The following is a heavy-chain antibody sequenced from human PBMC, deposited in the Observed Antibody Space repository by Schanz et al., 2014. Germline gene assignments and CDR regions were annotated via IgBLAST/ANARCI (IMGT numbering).Heavy chain of an antibody. V-gene: IGHV1-18*01. Sequence: QVQLVQSGAEVKKPGASVKVSCKASGYTFTSHGISWVRQAPGQGLEWMGWITAYNGDTNYALKLQGRVTMTADTSTSTAYMDLRSLRSDDTAVYYCARGGYSSGWYDRDIAHFDYWGQGTLVTVSS. J-gene: IGHJ4*02. CDR2: ITAYNGDT. D-gene: IGHD6-19*01. CDR3: ARGGYSSGWYDRDIAHFDY. CDR1: GYTFTSHG.